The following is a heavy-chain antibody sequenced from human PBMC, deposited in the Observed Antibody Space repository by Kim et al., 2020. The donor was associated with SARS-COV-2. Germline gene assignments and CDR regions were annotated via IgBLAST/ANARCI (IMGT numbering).Heavy chain of an antibody. D-gene: IGHD1-26*01. CDR2: IYYSGST. J-gene: IGHJ6*02. CDR3: ARRSQRYYYGMDV. Sequence: SETLSLTCTVSGGSISSYYWSWIRQPPGKGLEWIGYIYYSGSTNYNPSLKSRVTISVDTSKNQFSLKLSSVTAADTAVYYCARRSQRYYYGMDVWGQGTTVTVSS. CDR1: GGSISSYY. V-gene: IGHV4-59*13.